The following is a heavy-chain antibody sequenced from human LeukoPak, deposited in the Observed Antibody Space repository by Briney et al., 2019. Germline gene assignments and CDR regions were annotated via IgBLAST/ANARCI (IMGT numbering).Heavy chain of an antibody. V-gene: IGHV1-46*01. CDR3: VRDGEGVAISVNYWFDP. CDR1: GYTFTSYY. D-gene: IGHD3-10*01. Sequence: VASVKVSCKASGYTFTSYYMHWVRQAPGQGLEWMGIINPSGGSTSYAQKFQGRVTMTRDISISTAYMELRGLRSEDTAIYYCVRDGEGVAISVNYWFDPWGQGTLVTVSS. J-gene: IGHJ5*02. CDR2: INPSGGST.